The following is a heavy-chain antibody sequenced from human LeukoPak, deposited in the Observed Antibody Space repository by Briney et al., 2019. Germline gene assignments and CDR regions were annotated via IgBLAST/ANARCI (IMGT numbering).Heavy chain of an antibody. D-gene: IGHD5-18*01. CDR3: AILPQYVDTAMVKDF. Sequence: SETLSLTCTVSGGSISSFYWSWFYWSWIRQPPGKGLEWIGEINHSGSTNYNPSLKSRVTISVDTSKNQFSLKLTSVTAADTAVYYCAILPQYVDTAMVKDFWGHGNLVTVSS. J-gene: IGHJ4*01. V-gene: IGHV4-34*01. CDR1: GGSISSFY. CDR2: INHSGST.